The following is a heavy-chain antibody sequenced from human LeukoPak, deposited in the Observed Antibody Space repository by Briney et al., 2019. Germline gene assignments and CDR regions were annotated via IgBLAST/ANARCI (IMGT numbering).Heavy chain of an antibody. J-gene: IGHJ6*02. CDR2: INPNSGGT. V-gene: IGHV1-2*02. CDR3: ASVWSGELRLYGMDV. Sequence: GASVKVSCKASGYTFTGYYMHWVRQAPRQRLEWMGWINPNSGGTNYAQKFQGRVTMTRDTSISTAYMELSRLRSDDTAVYYWASVWSGELRLYGMDVWGQGTTVTVSS. D-gene: IGHD3-10*01. CDR1: GYTFTGYY.